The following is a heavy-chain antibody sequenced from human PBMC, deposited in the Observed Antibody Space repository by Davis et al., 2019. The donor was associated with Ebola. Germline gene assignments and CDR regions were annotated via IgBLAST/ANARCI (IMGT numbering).Heavy chain of an antibody. J-gene: IGHJ4*02. CDR2: IIPLFGSV. Sequence: AASVKVSCKTSGGSFSSSAPNWVRQAPGQGLEWMGGIIPLFGSVTYAQKFQGRLTITAADSTGTAYMELYRLTSEDTAVYYCARDIDSTSCLYDWGQGTLVTVSS. V-gene: IGHV1-69*13. D-gene: IGHD2-2*01. CDR1: GGSFSSSA. CDR3: ARDIDSTSCLYD.